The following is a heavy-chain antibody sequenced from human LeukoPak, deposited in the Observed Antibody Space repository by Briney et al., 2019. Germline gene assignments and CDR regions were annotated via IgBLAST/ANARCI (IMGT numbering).Heavy chain of an antibody. J-gene: IGHJ5*02. V-gene: IGHV4-59*01. D-gene: IGHD3-22*01. CDR2: IYYTGST. Sequence: PSEALSLTCTVSGGSISNYYWSWIRQPPGKGLEWIGYIYYTGSTTYNSSLKSRVTVSVDTSKNQFSLKLSSVTAADTAVYYCARGTMMVGPWGQGTLVTVSS. CDR3: ARGTMMVGP. CDR1: GGSISNYY.